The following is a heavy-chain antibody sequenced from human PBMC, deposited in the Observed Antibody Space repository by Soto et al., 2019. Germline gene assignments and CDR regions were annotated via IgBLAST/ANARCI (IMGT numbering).Heavy chain of an antibody. CDR1: GGSISSGDYY. D-gene: IGHD4-17*01. CDR3: ATRTTVGAPVGVY. CDR2: IYHSGGT. J-gene: IGHJ4*02. V-gene: IGHV4-39*07. Sequence: SETLSLRCTVSGGSISSGDYYWSWFRHPPGKGLEWIGEIYHSGGTNYIPSLKSRGTSSVDKSKNQFSLRLTSVTAADTAVYYCATRTTVGAPVGVYWGQGILVTVSS.